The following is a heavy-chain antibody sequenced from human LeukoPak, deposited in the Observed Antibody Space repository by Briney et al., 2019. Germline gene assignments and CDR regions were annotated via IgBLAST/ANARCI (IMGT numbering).Heavy chain of an antibody. CDR3: ARSGLGYYYDSSGYPSTTYYFDY. CDR2: IYQSGKT. Sequence: SETLSLTCAVSGGSITSGDWWSWVRQPPGKGLEWIGEIYQSGKTNYNPSLKSRVTISVDTSKNQFSLKLSSVTAADTAVYYCARSGLGYYYDSSGYPSTTYYFDYWGQGTLVTVSS. V-gene: IGHV4-4*02. CDR1: GGSITSGDW. J-gene: IGHJ4*02. D-gene: IGHD3-22*01.